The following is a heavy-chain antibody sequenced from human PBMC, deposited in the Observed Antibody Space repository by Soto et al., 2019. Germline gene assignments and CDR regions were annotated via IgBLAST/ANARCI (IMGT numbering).Heavy chain of an antibody. CDR1: GFTFDDYA. CDR3: AKDIGRDYRTEYFQH. V-gene: IGHV3-9*01. J-gene: IGHJ1*01. Sequence: GGSLRLSCAASGFTFDDYAMHWVRQAPGKGLEWVSGISWNSGSIGYADSVKGRFTISRDNAKNSLYLQMNSLRAEDTALYYCAKDIGRDYRTEYFQHWGQGTLVTVSS. D-gene: IGHD4-4*01. CDR2: ISWNSGSI.